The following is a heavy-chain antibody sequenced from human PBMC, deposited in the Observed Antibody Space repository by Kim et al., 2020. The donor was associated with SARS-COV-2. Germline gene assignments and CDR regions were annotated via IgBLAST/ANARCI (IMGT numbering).Heavy chain of an antibody. J-gene: IGHJ4*02. Sequence: RDSQKFQGRVSITRDTSATTAYLELSGLISEDTAVYYCAREAVAGSFDYWGQGSLVTVSS. V-gene: IGHV1-3*01. CDR3: AREAVAGSFDY. D-gene: IGHD6-19*01.